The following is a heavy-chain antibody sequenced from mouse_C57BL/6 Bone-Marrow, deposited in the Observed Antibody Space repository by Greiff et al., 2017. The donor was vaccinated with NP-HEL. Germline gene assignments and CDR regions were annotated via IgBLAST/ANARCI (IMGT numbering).Heavy chain of an antibody. CDR3: TDYSNYGAMDY. CDR2: IYPGNSDT. CDR1: GYTFTSYW. V-gene: IGHV1-5*01. Sequence: VQLQQSGTMLARPGASVKMSCKTSGYTFTSYWMHWVKQRPGQGLEWIGAIYPGNSDTSYNQKFKGKAKLTAVTSASTAYMELSSLTNEDSAVYYCTDYSNYGAMDYWGQGTSVTVSS. J-gene: IGHJ4*01. D-gene: IGHD2-5*01.